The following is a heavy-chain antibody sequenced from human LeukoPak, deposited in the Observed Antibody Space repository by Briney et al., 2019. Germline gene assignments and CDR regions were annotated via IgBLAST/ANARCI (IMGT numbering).Heavy chain of an antibody. CDR1: GLTFSSYA. CDR2: IIGNGGWA. CDR3: ASDELGRGMDV. D-gene: IGHD7-27*01. Sequence: GGSLRLSCAASGLTFSSYAMMWLRQAPGKGLEWVSAIIGNGGWALYADSVKGRFTISRDNSKNTLYLQMNSLRAEDTAVYYCASDELGRGMDVWGQGTTVTVSS. V-gene: IGHV3-23*01. J-gene: IGHJ6*02.